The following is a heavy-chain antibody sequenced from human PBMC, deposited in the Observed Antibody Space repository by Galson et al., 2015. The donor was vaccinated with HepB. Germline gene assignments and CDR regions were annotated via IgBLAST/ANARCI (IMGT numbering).Heavy chain of an antibody. Sequence: SLRLSCAASGFTFSDAWMSWVRQAPGKGLEWVGRIKSKTDGGTTDYAAPVKGRFTISRDDSKNTVYLQINSLKTEDTAVYYCTTDYGDLSRNYWGQGTLVTVSS. CDR3: TTDYGDLSRNY. D-gene: IGHD3-3*01. CDR2: IKSKTDGGTT. V-gene: IGHV3-15*01. J-gene: IGHJ4*02. CDR1: GFTFSDAW.